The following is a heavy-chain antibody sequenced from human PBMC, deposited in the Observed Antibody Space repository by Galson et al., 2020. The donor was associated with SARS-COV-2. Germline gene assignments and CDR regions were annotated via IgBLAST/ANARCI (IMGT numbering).Heavy chain of an antibody. D-gene: IGHD6-19*01. CDR1: GFTFQNYA. Sequence: GGSLRLSCATSGFTFQNYAMGWVRQAPGKGLEWVSLIGAGGDTYYADSVEGRFTISRDNLRNTLFLQMNSLRVDDTAVYYCAKEAGTGWATEYFQHWGKGTLVTVSS. V-gene: IGHV3-23*03. J-gene: IGHJ1*01. CDR3: AKEAGTGWATEYFQH. CDR2: IGAGGDT.